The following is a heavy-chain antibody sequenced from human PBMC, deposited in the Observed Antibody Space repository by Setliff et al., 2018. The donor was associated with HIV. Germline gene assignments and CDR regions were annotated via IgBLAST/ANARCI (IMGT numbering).Heavy chain of an antibody. D-gene: IGHD3-3*01. CDR2: INHSGST. CDR3: ARAEGATYYNFSYYYGMDV. CDR1: GASFGGYY. Sequence: LSLTCAVYGASFGGYYWSWIRQTPGKGLEWIGEINHSGSTNYNPSLKSRLTISVDTSKNQFSLKLSSVTAADTAVYYCARAEGATYYNFSYYYGMDVWGQGTTVTVSS. V-gene: IGHV4-34*01. J-gene: IGHJ6*02.